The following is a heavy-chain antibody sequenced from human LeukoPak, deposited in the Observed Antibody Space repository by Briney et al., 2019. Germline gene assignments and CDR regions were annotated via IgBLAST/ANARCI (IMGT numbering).Heavy chain of an antibody. J-gene: IGHJ5*02. V-gene: IGHV4-30-4*01. CDR3: ARGIGAAAGTWFWFDP. CDR2: IYYSGST. D-gene: IGHD6-13*01. Sequence: SQTLSLTCTVSGGSISSGDYYWSWIRQPPGKGLEWIGYIYYSGSTYYNPSLRSRVTMSVDTSKNQFSLKLSSVTAADTAVYYCARGIGAAAGTWFWFDPWGQGTLVTVSS. CDR1: GGSISSGDYY.